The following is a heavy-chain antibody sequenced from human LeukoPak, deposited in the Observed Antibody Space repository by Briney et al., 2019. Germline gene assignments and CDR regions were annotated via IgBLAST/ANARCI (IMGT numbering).Heavy chain of an antibody. V-gene: IGHV3-74*01. CDR1: GFTFGSPW. J-gene: IGHJ4*02. CDR3: ARGTAGYHSGYFDY. Sequence: GGSLRLSCAASGFTFGSPWMHWVRQAPGKGLVWVSRINSDGSAAAYADSVKGRFTISRDNAENTLYLQMNSLRAEDTAVYYCARGTAGYHSGYFDYWGQGTLVTVSS. D-gene: IGHD3-16*02. CDR2: INSDGSAA.